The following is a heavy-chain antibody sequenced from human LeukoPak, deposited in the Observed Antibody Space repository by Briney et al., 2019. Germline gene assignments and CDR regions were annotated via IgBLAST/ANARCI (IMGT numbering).Heavy chain of an antibody. CDR3: AKDREGGWWELLRYFQH. CDR2: FSGSGGST. J-gene: IGHJ1*01. Sequence: PGGSLRLSCAASGFTFSSYAMSWVRQAPGKGLECISGFSGSGGSTYYADSVKGRFTISRDNSKNTLYLQMNSLRAEDTAVYYCAKDREGGWWELLRYFQHWGQGTLVTVSS. CDR1: GFTFSSYA. V-gene: IGHV3-23*01. D-gene: IGHD1-26*01.